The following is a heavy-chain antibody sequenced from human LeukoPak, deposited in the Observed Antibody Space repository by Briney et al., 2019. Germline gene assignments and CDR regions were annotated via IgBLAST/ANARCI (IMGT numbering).Heavy chain of an antibody. Sequence: ASVKVSCKASGYTFTGYYMHWVRQAPGQGLEWIGWINPNSGGTNYAQKFQGRVTMTRDTSISTAYMELSRLRSDDTAVYYCARSPQRGATKWFDPWGQGTLVTVSS. V-gene: IGHV1-2*02. CDR2: INPNSGGT. D-gene: IGHD1-26*01. J-gene: IGHJ5*02. CDR3: ARSPQRGATKWFDP. CDR1: GYTFTGYY.